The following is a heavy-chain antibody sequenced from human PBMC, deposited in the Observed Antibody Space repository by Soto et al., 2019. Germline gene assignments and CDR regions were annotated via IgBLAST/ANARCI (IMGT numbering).Heavy chain of an antibody. CDR2: IKSKTDGGTT. J-gene: IGHJ4*02. D-gene: IGHD3-22*01. Sequence: PGASLRRSCETSGFTFSNAWMNWVRQVPGKGLEWVGRIKSKTDGGTTDYAAPVKGRFTISRDNSKNTAYLQMSSLRPEDTAVYYCVKGEYYYDGSAYYPFDYWGQGP. CDR3: VKGEYYYDGSAYYPFDY. CDR1: GFTFSNAW. V-gene: IGHV3-15*07.